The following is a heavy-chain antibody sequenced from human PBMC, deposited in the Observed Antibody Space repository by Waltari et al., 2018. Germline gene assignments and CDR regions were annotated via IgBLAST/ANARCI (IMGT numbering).Heavy chain of an antibody. CDR3: AKWGWFGELLSLYYFDY. D-gene: IGHD3-10*01. V-gene: IGHV3-23*01. CDR2: ISGSGGST. J-gene: IGHJ4*02. CDR1: GFTFSSYD. Sequence: EVQLLESGGGLVQPGGSLRLSCAASGFTFSSYDMSWVRQAPGKGLEWVSAISGSGGSTYYADSVKGRFTISRENSKNTLYLQMNSLRAEDTAVYYCAKWGWFGELLSLYYFDYWGQGTLVTVSS.